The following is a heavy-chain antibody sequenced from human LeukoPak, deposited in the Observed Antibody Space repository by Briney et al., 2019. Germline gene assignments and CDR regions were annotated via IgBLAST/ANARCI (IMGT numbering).Heavy chain of an antibody. J-gene: IGHJ4*02. V-gene: IGHV3-43*01. Sequence: GGSLRLSCAASGFTFGDYTMHWVRQVPGKGLEWVSVISWDAGTTYTADSVEGRFTVSRDNRKKSLYLQMNSLRSEDTALYYCTRVPQKLVVMYYFDYWGQGSLVTVSS. D-gene: IGHD1-1*01. CDR3: TRVPQKLVVMYYFDY. CDR2: ISWDAGTT. CDR1: GFTFGDYT.